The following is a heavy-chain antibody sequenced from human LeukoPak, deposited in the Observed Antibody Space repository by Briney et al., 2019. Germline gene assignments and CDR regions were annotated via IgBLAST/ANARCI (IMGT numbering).Heavy chain of an antibody. CDR1: GYTLTELS. J-gene: IGHJ4*02. CDR3: ATLADYYDSSGYYNWYFDS. V-gene: IGHV1-24*01. Sequence: ASVKVSCKVSGYTLTELSMHWVRQAPGKGLEGMGGFDPEDGETIYAQKFQGRVTMTEDTSTDTAYMELSSLRSEDTAVSYCATLADYYDSSGYYNWYFDSWGQGTLVTVSS. D-gene: IGHD3-22*01. CDR2: FDPEDGET.